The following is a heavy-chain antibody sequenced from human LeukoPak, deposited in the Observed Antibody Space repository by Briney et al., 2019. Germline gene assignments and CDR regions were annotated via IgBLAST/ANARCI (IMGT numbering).Heavy chain of an antibody. D-gene: IGHD2-15*01. CDR3: ARAGYCSGGSCIRSFDP. CDR2: ITSSGSTI. CDR1: GFPFSSYS. V-gene: IGHV3-48*01. Sequence: GGSLRLSCAASGFPFSSYSMNWVRQAPGKGLEWVSYITSSGSTIYYADSVKGRFTISRDNAKNSLSLQMNSLRAEDTAVYYCARAGYCSGGSCIRSFDPWGQGTLVTVSS. J-gene: IGHJ5*02.